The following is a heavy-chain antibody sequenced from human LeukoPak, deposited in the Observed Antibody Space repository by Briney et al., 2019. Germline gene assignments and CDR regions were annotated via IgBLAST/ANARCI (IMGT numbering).Heavy chain of an antibody. Sequence: PGGSLRLSCAASGFTFSSYSMNWVRQAPGKGLEWVSSISSGSTCIYYADSVKGRFTISRDHANNSLYLEMNSLRAEDTAVYYCARDRVGSSQDSWGQEALVTVSS. CDR1: GFTFSSYS. CDR3: ARDRVGSSQDS. CDR2: ISSGSTCI. D-gene: IGHD1-26*01. J-gene: IGHJ4*02. V-gene: IGHV3-21*01.